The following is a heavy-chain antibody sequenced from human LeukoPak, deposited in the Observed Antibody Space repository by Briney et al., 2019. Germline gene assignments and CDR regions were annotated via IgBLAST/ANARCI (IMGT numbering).Heavy chain of an antibody. Sequence: ASVKVSCKASGYIFSSYAMNWVRQVPGQGLEWMGWINTNTGNPTSAQGFTGRFVFSLDTSVSTAYLQISSLKAEDTAVYYCASVYKYGMDVWGQGTTVIVSS. CDR1: GYIFSSYA. CDR2: INTNTGNP. J-gene: IGHJ6*02. CDR3: ASVYKYGMDV. V-gene: IGHV7-4-1*02.